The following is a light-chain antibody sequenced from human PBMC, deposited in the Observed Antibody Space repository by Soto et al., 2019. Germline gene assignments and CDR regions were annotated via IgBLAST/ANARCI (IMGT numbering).Light chain of an antibody. V-gene: IGKV3-20*01. CDR2: GAS. J-gene: IGKJ2*01. CDR3: QQHGSSPYT. CDR1: QSLSNY. Sequence: EIVLTQSPGTLSLSPEERATLSCRASQSLSNYLAWYQQKPGQAPRLLIYGASTRATGIPDTFSGSGSGTDFTLTISRLEPEDFAVYYCQQHGSSPYTFGQGTKVEIK.